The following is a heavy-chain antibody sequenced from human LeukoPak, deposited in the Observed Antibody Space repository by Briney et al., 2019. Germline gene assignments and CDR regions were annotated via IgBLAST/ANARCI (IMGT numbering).Heavy chain of an antibody. CDR1: GGSISNSNW. Sequence: PSETLSLTCAVSGGSISNSNWWSWVRQPPGKGLEWVGQIYHTGSTNYNPSLKSRVTISVDKSKNHFSLNLSSVTAADTAVYYCASFHPYYYDASGPRDYWGQGTLVTVSS. CDR3: ASFHPYYYDASGPRDY. V-gene: IGHV4-4*02. CDR2: IYHTGST. J-gene: IGHJ4*02. D-gene: IGHD3-22*01.